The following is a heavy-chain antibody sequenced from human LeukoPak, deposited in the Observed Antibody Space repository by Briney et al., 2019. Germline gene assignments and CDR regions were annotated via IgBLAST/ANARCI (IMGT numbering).Heavy chain of an antibody. CDR2: IIPIFGTA. CDR3: AKQQLEYYYMDV. V-gene: IGHV1-69*05. Sequence: GSSVKVSCKASGGTFSSYAISWVRQAPGQGLEWMGGIIPIFGTANYAQKFQGRVTITTDESTSTAYMELSSLRSEDTAVYYCAKQQLEYYYMDVWGKGTTVTVSS. J-gene: IGHJ6*03. CDR1: GGTFSSYA. D-gene: IGHD6-13*01.